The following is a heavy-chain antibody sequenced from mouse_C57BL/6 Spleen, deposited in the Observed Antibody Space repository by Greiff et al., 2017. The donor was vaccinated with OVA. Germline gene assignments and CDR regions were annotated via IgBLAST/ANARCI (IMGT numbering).Heavy chain of an antibody. CDR3: ARGFTTVVAHGAMDY. V-gene: IGHV1-69*01. Sequence: QVQLQQPGAELVMPGASVKLSCKASGYTFTSYWMHWVKQRPGQGLEWIGEIDPSASYTNYNQKFKCKSTLTVATSSSTAYMQLSSLTSEESAVYDCARGFTTVVAHGAMDYWGQGTSVTVSS. D-gene: IGHD1-1*01. J-gene: IGHJ4*01. CDR1: GYTFTSYW. CDR2: IDPSASYT.